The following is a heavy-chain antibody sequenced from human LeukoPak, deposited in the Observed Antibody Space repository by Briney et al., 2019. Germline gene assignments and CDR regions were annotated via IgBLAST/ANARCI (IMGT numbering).Heavy chain of an antibody. CDR1: GFTFSSYC. Sequence: GGSLRLSCAASGFTFSSYCMNWVRQAPGKGLEWVSSVSSSGTYIYYADSLKGRFTISRDNAKNSLCLQMNSLRAEDTAVYYCARDGPYSSSPFAYWGQGTLVTVSS. V-gene: IGHV3-21*01. CDR2: VSSSGTYI. J-gene: IGHJ4*02. CDR3: ARDGPYSSSPFAY. D-gene: IGHD6-6*01.